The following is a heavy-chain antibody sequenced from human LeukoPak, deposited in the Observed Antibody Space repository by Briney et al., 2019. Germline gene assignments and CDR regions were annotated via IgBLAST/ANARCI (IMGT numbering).Heavy chain of an antibody. CDR2: ISSSSSTI. V-gene: IGHV3-48*03. D-gene: IGHD6-25*01. Sequence: GGSLRLSCAASGFTFSSYEMNWVRQAPGKGLEWVSYISSSSSTIYYADSVEGRFTISRDNAKNSLYLQMNSLRAEDTAVYYCARDGTPIHSSGWVYMDVWGKGTTVTISS. CDR3: ARDGTPIHSSGWVYMDV. J-gene: IGHJ6*03. CDR1: GFTFSSYE.